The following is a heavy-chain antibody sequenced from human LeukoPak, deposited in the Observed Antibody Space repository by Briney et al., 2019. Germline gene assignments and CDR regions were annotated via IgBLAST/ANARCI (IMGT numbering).Heavy chain of an antibody. V-gene: IGHV3-23*01. D-gene: IGHD3-10*01. CDR1: GFTFSSYA. CDR3: AKPSYGSGSYNSVDY. CDR2: ISGSGGST. Sequence: GGSLRLSCAASGFTFSSYAMSWVRQAPGKGLEWVSAISGSGGSTYYADSAKGRFTISRDNSKNTLYLQMNSLRAEDTAVYYCAKPSYGSGSYNSVDYWGQGTLVTVSS. J-gene: IGHJ4*02.